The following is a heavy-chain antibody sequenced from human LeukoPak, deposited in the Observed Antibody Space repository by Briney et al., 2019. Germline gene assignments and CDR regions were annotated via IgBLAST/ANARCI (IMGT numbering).Heavy chain of an antibody. CDR3: ANFPDSSPYYYYYMDV. D-gene: IGHD2-15*01. CDR2: ISYDGSNK. J-gene: IGHJ6*03. Sequence: GGSLRLSCAASGFTFSSYAMHWVRQAPGKGLEWVAVISYDGSNKYYADPVKGRFTISRDNSKNTLYLQMNSLRAEDTAVYYCANFPDSSPYYYYYMDVWGKGTTVTVSS. V-gene: IGHV3-30-3*01. CDR1: GFTFSSYA.